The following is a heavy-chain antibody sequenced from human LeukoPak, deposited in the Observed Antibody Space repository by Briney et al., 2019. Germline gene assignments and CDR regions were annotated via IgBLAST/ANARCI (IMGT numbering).Heavy chain of an antibody. D-gene: IGHD4-17*01. CDR2: IYSGGST. J-gene: IGHJ4*02. CDR3: ARGQSNGDYGLDY. Sequence: GGPLRLSCVASGFTVSSNYMSWVRQAPGKGLEWVSLIYSGGSTNYGDSVKGRFTISRDNSKNTLYLQMNSLRAEDTAVYYCARGQSNGDYGLDYWGQGTLVTVSS. V-gene: IGHV3-66*01. CDR1: GFTVSSNY.